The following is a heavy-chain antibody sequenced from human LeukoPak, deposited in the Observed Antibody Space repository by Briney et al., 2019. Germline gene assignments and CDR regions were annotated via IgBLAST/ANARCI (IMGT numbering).Heavy chain of an antibody. CDR1: GGSISSYY. Sequence: SETLSLTCTVSGGSISSYYWNWIRQPPGKGLEWIGYISYSGSTNYSPSLKSRVTISVDRSKNQFSLKLSSVTAADTAVYYCARDSGYSQLDYWGRGTLVTVSS. CDR3: ARDSGYSQLDY. V-gene: IGHV4-59*12. J-gene: IGHJ4*02. D-gene: IGHD3-22*01. CDR2: ISYSGST.